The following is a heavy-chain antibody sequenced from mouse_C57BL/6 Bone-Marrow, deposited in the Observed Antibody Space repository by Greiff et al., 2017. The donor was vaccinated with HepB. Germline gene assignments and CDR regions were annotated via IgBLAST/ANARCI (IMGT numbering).Heavy chain of an antibody. J-gene: IGHJ2*01. V-gene: IGHV5-17*01. D-gene: IGHD2-3*01. CDR2: ISSGSSTI. Sequence: EVKLMESGGGLVKPGGSLKLSCAASGFTFSDYGMHWVRQAPEKGLEWVAYISSGSSTIYYADTVKGRFTISRDNAKNTLFLQMTSLRSEDTAMYYCARPDGYYVYYFDYWGQGTTLTVSS. CDR3: ARPDGYYVYYFDY. CDR1: GFTFSDYG.